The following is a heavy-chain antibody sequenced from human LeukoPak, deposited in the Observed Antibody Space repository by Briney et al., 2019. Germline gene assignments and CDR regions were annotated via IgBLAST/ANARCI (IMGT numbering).Heavy chain of an antibody. D-gene: IGHD3-16*02. CDR3: AKVSIPVYVWGSYRTAAFFDY. Sequence: GGSLRLSCAASGFTFSSYAMSWVRQAPGKGLEWVSAISGSGGSTYYADSVKGRFTISRDNSENTLYLQMNSLRAEDTAVYYCAKVSIPVYVWGSYRTAAFFDYWGQGTLVTVSS. CDR1: GFTFSSYA. CDR2: ISGSGGST. J-gene: IGHJ4*02. V-gene: IGHV3-23*01.